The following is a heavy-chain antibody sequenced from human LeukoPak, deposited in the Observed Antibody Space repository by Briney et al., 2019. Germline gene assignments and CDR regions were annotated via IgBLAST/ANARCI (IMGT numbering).Heavy chain of an antibody. Sequence: SVKVSCKASGYTFTSYYMHWVRQAPGQGLEWMGGIIPIFGTANYAQKFQGRVTITADESTSTAYMELSSLRSEDTAVYYCARAQYSSGWLVTPGYYFDYWGQGTLVTVSS. D-gene: IGHD6-19*01. CDR3: ARAQYSSGWLVTPGYYFDY. V-gene: IGHV1-69*13. J-gene: IGHJ4*02. CDR2: IIPIFGTA. CDR1: GYTFTSYY.